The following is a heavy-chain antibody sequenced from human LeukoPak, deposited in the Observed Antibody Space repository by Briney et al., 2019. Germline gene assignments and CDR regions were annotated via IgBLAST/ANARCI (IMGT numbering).Heavy chain of an antibody. V-gene: IGHV4-39*07. CDR2: INHSGST. CDR3: ARGNYGDYVFDY. CDR1: GGSISSSSYY. D-gene: IGHD4-17*01. Sequence: SETLSLTCTVSGGSISSSSYYWGWIRQPPGEGLEWIGEINHSGSTNYNPSLKSRVTISVDTSKNRFSLKLSSVTAADTAVYYCARGNYGDYVFDYWGQGTLVTVSS. J-gene: IGHJ4*02.